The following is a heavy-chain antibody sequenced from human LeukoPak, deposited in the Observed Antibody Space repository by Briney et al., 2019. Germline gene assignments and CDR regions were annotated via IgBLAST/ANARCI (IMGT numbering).Heavy chain of an antibody. CDR1: GRTFSSYA. J-gene: IGHJ3*02. D-gene: IGHD5-18*01. CDR3: ARGLLIDRAMGMSQSSWNPWDI. V-gene: IGHV1-69*05. CDR2: IIPIFGTA. Sequence: SVKVSCKASGRTFSSYAIRWVRQAPGQGLEWMGRIIPIFGTANYAQKFQGRVTITTDESTSTAYMELSSLRSEDTAVYYCARGLLIDRAMGMSQSSWNPWDIWGQGTMVTVSS.